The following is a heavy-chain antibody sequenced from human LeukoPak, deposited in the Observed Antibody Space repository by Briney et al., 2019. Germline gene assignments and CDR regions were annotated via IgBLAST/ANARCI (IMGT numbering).Heavy chain of an antibody. Sequence: GRSLRLSCAASGFTFSSYAMHWVRQAPGKGLEWVAVISYDGSNTYYADSVKGRFTISRDNSKNTLYLQTNSLRAEDTAVYYCARLYSSGWYFDYWGQGTLVTVSS. D-gene: IGHD6-19*01. CDR1: GFTFSSYA. J-gene: IGHJ4*02. CDR3: ARLYSSGWYFDY. CDR2: ISYDGSNT. V-gene: IGHV3-30*04.